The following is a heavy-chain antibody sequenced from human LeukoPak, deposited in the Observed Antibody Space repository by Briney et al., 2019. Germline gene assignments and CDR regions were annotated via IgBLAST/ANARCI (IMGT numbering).Heavy chain of an antibody. CDR3: AKDLHYNYDNSGYMSSFDY. J-gene: IGHJ4*02. Sequence: PGGSLRLSCAASGFTFSSYAMSWVRQAPGKGLEWVSGISDSGGRTYCADSVRGRFTISRDNSKNTLFLQMNGLRAEDTAIYYCAKDLHYNYDNSGYMSSFDYWGQGTVVTVSS. CDR2: ISDSGGRT. D-gene: IGHD3-22*01. CDR1: GFTFSSYA. V-gene: IGHV3-23*01.